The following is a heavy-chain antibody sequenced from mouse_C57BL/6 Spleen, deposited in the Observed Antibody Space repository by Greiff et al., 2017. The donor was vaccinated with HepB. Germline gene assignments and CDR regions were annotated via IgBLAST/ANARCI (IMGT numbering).Heavy chain of an antibody. CDR1: GYTFTSYW. V-gene: IGHV1-52*01. D-gene: IGHD1-1*01. CDR2: IDPSDSET. J-gene: IGHJ4*01. CDR3: ARGRVYYYGSSPYYAMDY. Sequence: QVQLQQQPGAELVRPGSSVKLSCKASGYTFTSYWMHWVKQRPIQGLEWIGNIDPSDSETHYNQKFKDKATLTVDKSSSTAYMQLSSLTSEDSAVYYCARGRVYYYGSSPYYAMDYWGQGTSVTVSS.